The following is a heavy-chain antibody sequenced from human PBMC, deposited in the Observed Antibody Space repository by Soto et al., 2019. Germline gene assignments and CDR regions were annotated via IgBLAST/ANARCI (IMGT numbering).Heavy chain of an antibody. V-gene: IGHV1-69*12. CDR1: GGPFSSYA. Sequence: QVQLVQSGAEVKKPGSSVKVSCKASGGPFSSYAISWVRQAPGQGLEWMGGIIPIFGTANYAQKFQGRVTITADESASTAYMELSSLRSEDTAVYYCARSAYCGGDCYSGAFDYWGQGTLVTVSS. D-gene: IGHD2-21*02. CDR3: ARSAYCGGDCYSGAFDY. J-gene: IGHJ4*02. CDR2: IIPIFGTA.